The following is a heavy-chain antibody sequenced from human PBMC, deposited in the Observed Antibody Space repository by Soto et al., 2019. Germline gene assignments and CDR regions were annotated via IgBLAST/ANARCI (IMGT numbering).Heavy chain of an antibody. D-gene: IGHD6-13*01. CDR1: GFTFGSYP. Sequence: EVQLVESGGGLVQPGGSLRLSCAASGFTFGSYPMHWVRQAPGKGLEYVSAISTNGDSTFYANSVKGRFTISRDNSKNTLYLQMGSLRAEDMGFYYCAKEGMSRPRWVFDYWGQGTLVTASS. CDR3: AKEGMSRPRWVFDY. CDR2: ISTNGDST. V-gene: IGHV3-64*01. J-gene: IGHJ4*02.